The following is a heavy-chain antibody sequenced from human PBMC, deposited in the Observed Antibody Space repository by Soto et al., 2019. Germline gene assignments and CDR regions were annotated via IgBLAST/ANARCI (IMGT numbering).Heavy chain of an antibody. CDR1: GFTFNNYA. D-gene: IGHD3-3*01. Sequence: EVQLLESGGGLVQPGGSLRLSCAASGFTFNNYAMTWVRQTPGRGLEWVSSITNSGGRTYYANSVKGRFTISRDNSKNTLYLQMNSLRAEDTALXYXXXXNSXXXXXAFYTAWXQGSLVTVSS. CDR3: XXXNSXXXXXAFYTA. V-gene: IGHV3-23*01. CDR2: ITNSGGRT. J-gene: IGHJ4*02.